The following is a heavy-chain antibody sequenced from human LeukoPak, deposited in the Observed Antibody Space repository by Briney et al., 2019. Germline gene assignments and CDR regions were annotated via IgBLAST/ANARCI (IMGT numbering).Heavy chain of an antibody. CDR2: INPNSGGT. Sequence: ASVKVSCKASGYTFTGYYIHWVRQAPGQGLEWMGWINPNSGGTNYAQKFQGWVTMTSDTSISTAYMELSRLRSDDTTVYYCARARRSSGWYYFDYWGQGTLVTVSS. CDR1: GYTFTGYY. D-gene: IGHD6-19*01. V-gene: IGHV1-2*04. J-gene: IGHJ4*02. CDR3: ARARRSSGWYYFDY.